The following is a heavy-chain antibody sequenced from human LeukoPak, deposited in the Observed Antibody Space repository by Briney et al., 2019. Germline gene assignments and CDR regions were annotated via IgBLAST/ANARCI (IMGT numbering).Heavy chain of an antibody. Sequence: PGGSLRLSCVASGFTFSDYWMSWVRQAPGKGLEWVASIKQDGSETYYVDSVKGRFTLSRDNAKNSLYLQMNSLRADDTAVYYCARDRDSRWDFDLWGRGTLVTVSS. CDR1: GFTFSDYW. V-gene: IGHV3-7*01. CDR2: IKQDGSET. J-gene: IGHJ2*01. CDR3: ARDRDSRWDFDL. D-gene: IGHD3-22*01.